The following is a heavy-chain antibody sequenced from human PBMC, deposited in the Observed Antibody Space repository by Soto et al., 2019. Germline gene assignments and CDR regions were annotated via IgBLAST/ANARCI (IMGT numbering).Heavy chain of an antibody. CDR1: GGSIRSIDYY. V-gene: IGHV4-30-4*01. D-gene: IGHD3-9*01. CDR2: IFHSGSA. J-gene: IGHJ4*02. Sequence: PSETLSLTCSVSGGSIRSIDYYWGWIRQTPGKGPEWIGYIFHSGSAYYNPSLKSRSTISVDTSKNQFSLKMRSVTAADTAVYYCARAFYDVLTGFYVRHFDKWGRGILVTVSS. CDR3: ARAFYDVLTGFYVRHFDK.